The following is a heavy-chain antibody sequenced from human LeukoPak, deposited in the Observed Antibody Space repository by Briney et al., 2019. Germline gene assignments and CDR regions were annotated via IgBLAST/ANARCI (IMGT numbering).Heavy chain of an antibody. V-gene: IGHV1-69*05. CDR2: IIPIFGTA. CDR3: ARDSLPFGVIHNWFDP. Sequence: SVKVSCKASGGTFSSYAISWVRQAPGQGLEWMGGIIPIFGTANYAQKFQGRVTITTDESTSTAYMELSSLRSEDTAVYYCARDSLPFGVIHNWFDPWGQGTLVTVSS. D-gene: IGHD3-10*01. CDR1: GGTFSSYA. J-gene: IGHJ5*02.